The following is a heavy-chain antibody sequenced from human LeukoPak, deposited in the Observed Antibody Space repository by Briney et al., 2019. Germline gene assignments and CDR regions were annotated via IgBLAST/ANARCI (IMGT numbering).Heavy chain of an antibody. Sequence: SETLSLTGPVPGDSISNTYWSGIRNPPGKGLEGMGYISHNGSPDYSPSLKSRVTISADTSKNKFFLILASATAADTAVYYCARDHWFLSSKKWYYNGMDVWGQGTTVTVSS. CDR2: ISHNGSP. V-gene: IGHV4-59*01. J-gene: IGHJ6*02. CDR1: GDSISNTY. D-gene: IGHD3-9*01. CDR3: ARDHWFLSSKKWYYNGMDV.